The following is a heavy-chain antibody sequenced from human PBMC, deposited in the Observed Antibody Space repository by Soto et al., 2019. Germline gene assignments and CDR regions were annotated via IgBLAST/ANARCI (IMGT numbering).Heavy chain of an antibody. CDR3: AKDSGIAAAGTTWPDYFDY. D-gene: IGHD6-13*01. CDR1: GFTFSSYA. V-gene: IGHV3-23*01. Sequence: GGSLRLSCAASGFTFSSYAMSWVRQAPGKGLEWVSAISGSGGRTYYADSVKGRLTISRDNSKNTLYLQMNSLRAEDTAVYYCAKDSGIAAAGTTWPDYFDYWGQGTPVTVSS. CDR2: ISGSGGRT. J-gene: IGHJ4*02.